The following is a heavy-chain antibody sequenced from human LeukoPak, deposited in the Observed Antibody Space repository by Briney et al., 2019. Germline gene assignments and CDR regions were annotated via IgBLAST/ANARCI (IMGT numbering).Heavy chain of an antibody. Sequence: PSETLSLTCTVSGGSISSYSWSWIRQPPGKGLEWIGYIYYSGSTNYNPSLKSRVTISVDTSKNQFSLKLSSVTAADTAVYYCARDRGVIDYWGQGTLVTVSS. D-gene: IGHD2-8*01. CDR2: IYYSGST. CDR1: GGSISSYS. CDR3: ARDRGVIDY. V-gene: IGHV4-59*01. J-gene: IGHJ4*02.